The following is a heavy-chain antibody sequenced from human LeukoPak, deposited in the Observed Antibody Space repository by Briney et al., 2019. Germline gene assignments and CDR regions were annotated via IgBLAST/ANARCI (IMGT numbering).Heavy chain of an antibody. V-gene: IGHV1-2*02. CDR2: INPNSGRT. J-gene: IGHJ4*02. D-gene: IGHD5-12*01. CDR1: GYTFTGYY. Sequence: ASVKVSCKASGYTFTGYYMHWVRQAPGQGLEWMGWINPNSGRTNYAQKFQGRVTMTRDTSISTAYMELSRLRSDDTAVYYCARGARRWLQSKYYFDYWGQGTLVTVSS. CDR3: ARGARRWLQSKYYFDY.